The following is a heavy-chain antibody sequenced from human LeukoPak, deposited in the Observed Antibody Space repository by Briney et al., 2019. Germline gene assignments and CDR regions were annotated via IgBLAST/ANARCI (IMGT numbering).Heavy chain of an antibody. J-gene: IGHJ4*02. CDR1: GFTFSSYA. Sequence: GGSLRLSCAASGFTFSSYAMSWVRQAPGKGLEWVSAISGSGASTYYADSVKGRFTISRDNSKNTLYLQMNSLRAEDTAVYYCAKDPRKYSGSYYYWGQGTLVTVSS. CDR2: ISGSGAST. D-gene: IGHD1-26*01. CDR3: AKDPRKYSGSYYY. V-gene: IGHV3-23*01.